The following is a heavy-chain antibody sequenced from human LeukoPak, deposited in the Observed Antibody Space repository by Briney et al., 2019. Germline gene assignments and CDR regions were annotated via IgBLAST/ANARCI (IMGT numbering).Heavy chain of an antibody. Sequence: GGSPKISRKGSGYRFTSYWIGWVRQMPGKGLEWMGIIYPGDSDTRYGPSFQGKVTISADMSISTAYLQWSSLEASDTAMYYCARHSGSGWPFDYWGQGTLVTVSS. D-gene: IGHD6-19*01. J-gene: IGHJ4*02. CDR2: IYPGDSDT. V-gene: IGHV5-51*01. CDR3: ARHSGSGWPFDY. CDR1: GYRFTSYW.